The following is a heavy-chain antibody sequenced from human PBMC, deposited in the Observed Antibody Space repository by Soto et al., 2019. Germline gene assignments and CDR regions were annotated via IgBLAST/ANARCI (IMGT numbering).Heavy chain of an antibody. D-gene: IGHD6-6*01. Sequence: LSLTCTVSGGSISSGGYYWSWIRQHPGKGLEWIGYIYSSGSTYYQPSLESRVTISVDTSKNHFSLKLSSVTAADTAVYYCARGYSSSHFDYRGQGTLVTVSS. CDR1: GGSISSGGYY. J-gene: IGHJ4*02. CDR3: ARGYSSSHFDY. V-gene: IGHV4-31*03. CDR2: IYSSGST.